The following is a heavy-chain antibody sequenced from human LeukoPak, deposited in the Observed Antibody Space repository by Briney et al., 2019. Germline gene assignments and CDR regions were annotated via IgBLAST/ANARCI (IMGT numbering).Heavy chain of an antibody. Sequence: GASVKVSCKASGYTFTGYYMHWVRQAPGQGLEWMGWINPNSGGTNYAQKFQGRVTMTRDTSISTAYMELSRLRSDDAAVYYCAKDPNGDYVGAFDTWGQGTMVIVSS. J-gene: IGHJ3*02. CDR2: INPNSGGT. D-gene: IGHD4-17*01. CDR3: AKDPNGDYVGAFDT. CDR1: GYTFTGYY. V-gene: IGHV1-2*02.